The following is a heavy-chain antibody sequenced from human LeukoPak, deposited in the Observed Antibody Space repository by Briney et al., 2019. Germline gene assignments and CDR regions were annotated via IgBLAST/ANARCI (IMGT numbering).Heavy chain of an antibody. Sequence: SETLSLTCAVSGGSISGSSYFWGWIRQPPGKGLEWIGSIYYSGNTYYNPSLKSRVTISVDTSKNQFSLKLSSVTAADTAVYYCAGLKEVIDYWGQGTLVTASS. D-gene: IGHD2-21*01. CDR2: IYYSGNT. CDR3: AGLKEVIDY. V-gene: IGHV4-39*01. J-gene: IGHJ4*02. CDR1: GGSISGSSYF.